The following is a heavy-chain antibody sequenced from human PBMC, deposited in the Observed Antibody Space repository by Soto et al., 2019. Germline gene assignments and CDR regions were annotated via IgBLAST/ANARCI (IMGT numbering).Heavy chain of an antibody. J-gene: IGHJ3*02. CDR2: INPSGGST. V-gene: IGHV1-46*01. CDR3: PREGLGYMGGSYRPIVYFDK. CDR1: GYTFTSYY. Sequence: ASVKVSCKASGYTFTSYYMPCVRQAPGQGLEWMGIINPSGGSTSYAQKFQGRVTMTRDTSTSTVYMELSSLRSVDTSVNYCPREGLGYMGGSYRPIVYFDKWGPETMVKVSS. D-gene: IGHD3-16*01.